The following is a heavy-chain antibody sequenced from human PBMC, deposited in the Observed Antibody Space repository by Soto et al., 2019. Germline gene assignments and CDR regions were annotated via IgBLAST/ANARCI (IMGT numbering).Heavy chain of an antibody. J-gene: IGHJ4*02. CDR2: TSYDGSDN. D-gene: IGHD3-22*01. CDR1: GFTFSGYG. CDR3: VKEPGGYLDD. V-gene: IGHV3-30*18. Sequence: QVQLVESGGGVVQPGRSLRLSCAASGFTFSGYGMHWVRQAPGKGLEWVAVTSYDGSDNYYADSVKGRFTISRDNSKTSVYLQMNRLRGEDTGVYYCVKEPGGYLDDWGQGTLVTVSS.